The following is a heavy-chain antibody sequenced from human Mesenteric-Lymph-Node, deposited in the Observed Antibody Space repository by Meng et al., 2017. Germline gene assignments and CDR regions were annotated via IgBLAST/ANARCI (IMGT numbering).Heavy chain of an antibody. J-gene: IGHJ4*02. CDR3: GRDQGRELINH. CDR1: GDSISSDIW. CDR2: VYHRGDT. V-gene: IGHV4-4*02. D-gene: IGHD1-7*01. Sequence: GQLQGTGPGLWEPSGTPSLPGTVSGDSISSDIWWSWVRQPPGKGLEWIGEVYHRGDTNYNPSLKSRVDISVDKSKNQFYLSLFSVTAADTAVYYCGRDQGRELINHWGQGTLVTVSS.